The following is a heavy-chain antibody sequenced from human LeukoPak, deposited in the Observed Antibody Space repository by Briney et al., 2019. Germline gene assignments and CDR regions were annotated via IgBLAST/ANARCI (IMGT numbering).Heavy chain of an antibody. Sequence: GASVKVSCKASGYTFTGYYMHWVRQAPGQGLEWMGWINPNSGGTNYAQKFQGRVTMTRDTSISTAYMELSRLRSDDTAVYYCARVAGAGRHYFDYWGREPWSPSPQ. CDR1: GYTFTGYY. J-gene: IGHJ4*02. CDR3: ARVAGAGRHYFDY. D-gene: IGHD1-26*01. V-gene: IGHV1-2*02. CDR2: INPNSGGT.